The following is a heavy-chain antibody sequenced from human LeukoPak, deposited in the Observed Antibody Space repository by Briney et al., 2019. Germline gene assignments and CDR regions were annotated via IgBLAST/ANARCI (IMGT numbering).Heavy chain of an antibody. D-gene: IGHD2-2*01. CDR1: GYTFTSYY. V-gene: IGHV1-46*01. Sequence: ASVKVSCKASGYTFTSYYIHWVRQAPGQGLEWMGIINPSGGSASYAQKFQGRVTMTRDTSTSTVYMDLSSLRSEDTDVYYCAPFDCSSTSCSDPSDYWGQGTLVTVSS. J-gene: IGHJ4*02. CDR3: APFDCSSTSCSDPSDY. CDR2: INPSGGSA.